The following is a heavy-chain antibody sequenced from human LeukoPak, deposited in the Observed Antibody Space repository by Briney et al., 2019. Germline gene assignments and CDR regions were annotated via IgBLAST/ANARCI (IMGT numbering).Heavy chain of an antibody. CDR3: AREGEMATAEYFQH. CDR2: VNDDGRST. D-gene: IGHD5-24*01. Sequence: PGGSLRLSCAAYGVTFKNFVMHWVRQAPGKGLVWVSRVNDDGRSTHYADYVKGRFTVSRDNAKNSLYLQLNSLRVEDTAVYYCAREGEMATAEYFQHWGQGTLVTVSS. J-gene: IGHJ1*01. V-gene: IGHV3-74*01. CDR1: GVTFKNFV.